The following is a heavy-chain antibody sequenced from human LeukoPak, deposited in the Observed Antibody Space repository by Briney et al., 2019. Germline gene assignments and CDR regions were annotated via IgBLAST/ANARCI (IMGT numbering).Heavy chain of an antibody. D-gene: IGHD6-13*01. CDR3: ATGYSSAWFNAFDI. J-gene: IGHJ3*02. Sequence: GGSLRLSCAASGLTFSSYWMYWVRQAPGKGLVWVSRIKSDGSDTRYADSVKGRFTISRDNAKNTLYLQMNSLRAEDTAVYYCATGYSSAWFNAFDIWGQGTMVTVSS. CDR1: GLTFSSYW. V-gene: IGHV3-74*01. CDR2: IKSDGSDT.